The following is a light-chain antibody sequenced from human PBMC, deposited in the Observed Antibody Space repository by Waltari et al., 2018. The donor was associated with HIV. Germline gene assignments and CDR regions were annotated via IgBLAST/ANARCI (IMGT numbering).Light chain of an antibody. Sequence: QSALTQPPSASGSPGQSVTISCTGTSSDVGGYNYVSWYQQNPGKAPKLMIYEVSKRPSGVPDRCSGSKSGNTASLTVSGLQAEDEADYYCSSYAGSNIVVFGGGTKLTVL. V-gene: IGLV2-8*01. CDR2: EVS. J-gene: IGLJ2*01. CDR1: SSDVGGYNY. CDR3: SSYAGSNIVV.